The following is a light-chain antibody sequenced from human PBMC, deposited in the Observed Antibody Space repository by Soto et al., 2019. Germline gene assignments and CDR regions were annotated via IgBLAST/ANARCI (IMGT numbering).Light chain of an antibody. CDR1: QSISSY. V-gene: IGKV1-39*01. CDR2: AAS. Sequence: EIQMTQAPSSRSASVGDRVTITCRASQSISSYLNWYQQKPGKAPKLLIYAASSLQSGVPSRFSGSGSGTDFTLTISSLQPEDFATYYCQQSYSTPLTFGRGTKVDIK. J-gene: IGKJ4*01. CDR3: QQSYSTPLT.